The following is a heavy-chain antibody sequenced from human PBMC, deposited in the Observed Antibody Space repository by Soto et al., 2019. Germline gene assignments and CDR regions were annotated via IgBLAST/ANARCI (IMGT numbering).Heavy chain of an antibody. CDR3: ASDSRAGRDLGVGY. Sequence: XSVKVSCKASVYTFTSYYMHWVRQAPGQGLEWMGIINPSGGSTSYAQKFQGRVTMTRDTSTSTVYMELSSLRSEDTAVYYCASDSRAGRDLGVGYWGQGTLVTVSS. J-gene: IGHJ4*02. CDR1: VYTFTSYY. D-gene: IGHD3-3*01. CDR2: INPSGGST. V-gene: IGHV1-46*01.